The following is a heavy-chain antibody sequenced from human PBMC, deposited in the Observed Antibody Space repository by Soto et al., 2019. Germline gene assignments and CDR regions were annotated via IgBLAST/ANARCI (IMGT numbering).Heavy chain of an antibody. J-gene: IGHJ5*02. CDR1: GYTFTYYP. CDR3: ARDPLCGGRCYDNYFDP. D-gene: IGHD2-15*01. CDR2: INIGNGNT. Sequence: GASVKVSCKASGYTFTYYPIHWVRQAPGQRLGWMGWINIGNGNTASPQKFQDRVTITRETSASTAYMELTSLRSEDTAVYYCARDPLCGGRCYDNYFDPWGQGTLVTVSS. V-gene: IGHV1-3*04.